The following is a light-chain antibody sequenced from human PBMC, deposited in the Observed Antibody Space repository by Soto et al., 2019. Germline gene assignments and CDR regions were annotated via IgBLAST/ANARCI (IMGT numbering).Light chain of an antibody. CDR3: QKYDSAPRT. Sequence: DIQMTQSPSSLSASVGDRVTITCRASQGISNYLAWYQQKPGKVPKLLIYDASTLRSGVPSRFSGRGSETDFTLTISSLQPEDVASYYCQKYDSAPRTFGQGTKVEIK. V-gene: IGKV1-27*01. CDR1: QGISNY. CDR2: DAS. J-gene: IGKJ1*01.